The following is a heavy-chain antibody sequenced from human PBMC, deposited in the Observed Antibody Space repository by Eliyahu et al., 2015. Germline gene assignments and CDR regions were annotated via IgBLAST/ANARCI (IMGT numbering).Heavy chain of an antibody. D-gene: IGHD3-10*01. J-gene: IGHJ2*01. CDR2: IFSNDEK. Sequence: QVTLKESGPVLVKPTETLTLTCTVSGFPLSXARMGVSWXRQPPGKALEWLAHIFSNDEKSYSTSLKSRLTISKDTSKSQVVLTMTNMDPVDTATYYCARITYYYGSGSYDFDLWGRGTLVTVSS. CDR3: ARITYYYGSGSYDFDL. V-gene: IGHV2-26*01. CDR1: GFPLSXARMG.